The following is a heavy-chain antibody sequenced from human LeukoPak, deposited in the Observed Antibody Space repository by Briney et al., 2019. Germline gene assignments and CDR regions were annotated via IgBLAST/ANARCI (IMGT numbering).Heavy chain of an antibody. J-gene: IGHJ4*02. V-gene: IGHV2-5*02. CDR2: IYWDDDK. CDR1: GFSLSTSGVG. D-gene: IGHD1/OR15-1a*01. CDR3: AHRRPGVITGWDNSYFDN. Sequence: SGPTLVNPTQTLTLTCAFSGFSLSTSGVGVGWIRQPPGKALEWLAVIYWDDDKRYSPSLKSRLTIAKDTSKNQVVLTMTNMDPVDTATYYCAHRRPGVITGWDNSYFDNWALGTLVTVSS.